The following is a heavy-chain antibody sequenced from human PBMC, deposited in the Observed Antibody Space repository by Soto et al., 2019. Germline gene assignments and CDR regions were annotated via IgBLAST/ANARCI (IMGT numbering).Heavy chain of an antibody. D-gene: IGHD3-9*01. CDR2: IYYSGST. V-gene: IGHV4-59*08. CDR1: GGSISSYY. J-gene: IGHJ4*02. CDR3: ARHRTGLDY. Sequence: QVQLQESGPGLVKPSETLSLTCTVSGGSISSYYWSWIRQPPGKGLEWIGYIYYSGSTNYNPSLKSRLTISVDTSKNQCSLKLSSVTAGDTAVYYCARHRTGLDYWGQGTLVTVSS.